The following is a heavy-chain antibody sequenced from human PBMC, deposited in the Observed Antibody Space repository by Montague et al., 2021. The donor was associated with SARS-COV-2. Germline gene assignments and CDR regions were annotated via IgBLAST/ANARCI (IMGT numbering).Heavy chain of an antibody. J-gene: IGHJ3*02. CDR3: AKVAGSHDTFDI. V-gene: IGHV4-38-2*02. CDR2: IYHSGST. CDR1: GYSISTGYY. Sequence: SETLSLTCTVSGYSISTGYYWGWIRQPPGKGLEWIGTIYHSGSTYFNPSLKSRVTISVDTSKNQFSLNLSSVTAADTAVYYCAKVAGSHDTFDIWGRGPMVT. D-gene: IGHD6-19*01.